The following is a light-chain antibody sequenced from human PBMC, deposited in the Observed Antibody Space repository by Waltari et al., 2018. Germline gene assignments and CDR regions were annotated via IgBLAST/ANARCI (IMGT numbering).Light chain of an antibody. J-gene: IGKJ4*01. Sequence: IVMTQSPDSLGVSLGERATINCKSSQSVLRSYSNKNHLAWYQQKPGQPPKLLIYWASTRESGVPDRFSGSGSGTDFTLTISSLQPEDFATYYCQQLHSYPRAFGGGTKVESK. CDR3: QQLHSYPRA. CDR2: WAS. CDR1: QSVLRSYSNKNH. V-gene: IGKV4-1*01.